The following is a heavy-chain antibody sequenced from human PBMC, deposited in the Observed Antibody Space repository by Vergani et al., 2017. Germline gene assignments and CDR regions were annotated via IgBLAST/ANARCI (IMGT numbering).Heavy chain of an antibody. D-gene: IGHD3-3*01. CDR2: IYYSGST. CDR1: GGSISSYY. Sequence: QVQLQESGPGLVKPSETLSLTCTVSGGSISSYYWSWIRQPPGKGPEWIGYIYYSGSTNYNPSLKSRVTISVDTSKNQFSLKLSSVTAADTAVYYCAREGYDFWSGYYTGAFDIWGQGTMVTVSS. CDR3: AREGYDFWSGYYTGAFDI. J-gene: IGHJ3*02. V-gene: IGHV4-59*01.